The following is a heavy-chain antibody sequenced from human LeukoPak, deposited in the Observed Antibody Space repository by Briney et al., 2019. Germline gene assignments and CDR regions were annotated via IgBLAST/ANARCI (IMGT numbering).Heavy chain of an antibody. CDR2: ISYDGCNK. CDR3: ARSQGVRGVLTRRGYFDY. J-gene: IGHJ4*02. D-gene: IGHD3-10*01. Sequence: GGSLRLSCAASGFTFSSYAMHWVRQAPGKGLEWVAVISYDGCNKYYADSVKGRFTISRDNSKNTLYLQMNSLRAEDTAVYYCARSQGVRGVLTRRGYFDYWGQGTLVTVSS. CDR1: GFTFSSYA. V-gene: IGHV3-30*04.